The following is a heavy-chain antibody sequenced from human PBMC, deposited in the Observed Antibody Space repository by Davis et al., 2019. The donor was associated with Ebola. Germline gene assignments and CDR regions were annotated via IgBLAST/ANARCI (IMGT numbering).Heavy chain of an antibody. CDR1: GFTFSTYA. Sequence: GESLKISCAASGFTFSTYAMTWVRQAPGKGLEWVSLISDSGAFTYYAESVQGRFTISRDNSKNTLYLQMNSLRAEDTAVYYCAKGGGHGDYVFDYWGQGTLVTVSS. J-gene: IGHJ4*02. CDR3: AKGGGHGDYVFDY. D-gene: IGHD4-17*01. V-gene: IGHV3-23*01. CDR2: ISDSGAFT.